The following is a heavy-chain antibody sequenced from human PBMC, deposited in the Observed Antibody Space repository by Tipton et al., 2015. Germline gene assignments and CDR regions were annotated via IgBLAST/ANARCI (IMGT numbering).Heavy chain of an antibody. Sequence: GSLRLSCAASGFTFSSYAMSWVRQSPGKGLEWVSVIGGSGGITYYGNSVKGRFTISRDNAKNTLYLQMNSLRAEDTAVYYCAKDPYSRPMGVFNIWGQGTMVTVSS. D-gene: IGHD1-26*01. CDR1: GFTFSSYA. CDR3: AKDPYSRPMGVFNI. CDR2: IGGSGGIT. J-gene: IGHJ3*02. V-gene: IGHV3-23*01.